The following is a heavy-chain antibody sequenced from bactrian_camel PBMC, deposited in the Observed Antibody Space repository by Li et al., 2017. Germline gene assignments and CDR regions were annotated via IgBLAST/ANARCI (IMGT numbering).Heavy chain of an antibody. V-gene: IGHV3-3*01. D-gene: IGHD2*01. Sequence: HVQLVESGGGSVQAGGSLRLSCTASGYSNSRDCMGWFRQVPGKEREGVEGVASISISSGTTLYADSVKGRFTIAQGNAPNTVYLQMDSLKPEDTALYYCAGRISGCDLSTLYGGDWDQGTQVTVS. CDR3: AGRISGCDLSTLYGGD. CDR1: GYSNSRDC. J-gene: IGHJ4*01. CDR2: ISISSGTT.